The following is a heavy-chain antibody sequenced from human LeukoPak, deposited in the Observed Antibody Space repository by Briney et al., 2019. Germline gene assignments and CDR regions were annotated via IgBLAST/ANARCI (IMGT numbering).Heavy chain of an antibody. CDR2: ISGSGGST. D-gene: IGHD1-26*01. V-gene: IGHV3-23*01. J-gene: IGHJ4*02. Sequence: GSLRLSCAASGFTFISYAMSWVRQAPGKGLEWVSAISGSGGSTYYADSVKGRFAISRDNSKNTLYLQMNSLRAEDTAVYYCAKDLIVEGASDYWGQGTLVTVSS. CDR1: GFTFISYA. CDR3: AKDLIVEGASDY.